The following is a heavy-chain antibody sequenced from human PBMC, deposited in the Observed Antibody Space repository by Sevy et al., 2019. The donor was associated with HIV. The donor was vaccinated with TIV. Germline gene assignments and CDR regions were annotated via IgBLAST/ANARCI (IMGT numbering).Heavy chain of an antibody. CDR3: ARENYVILTGYQY. Sequence: GGSLRLSCAASGFTFSSYAMHWVRQAPGKGLEWVAVISYDGSNKYYADSVKGRFTISRDNSKNTLYLQMNSLRAEDTAVYYCARENYVILTGYQYWGQGTLVTVSS. CDR2: ISYDGSNK. D-gene: IGHD3-9*01. V-gene: IGHV3-30*04. J-gene: IGHJ4*02. CDR1: GFTFSSYA.